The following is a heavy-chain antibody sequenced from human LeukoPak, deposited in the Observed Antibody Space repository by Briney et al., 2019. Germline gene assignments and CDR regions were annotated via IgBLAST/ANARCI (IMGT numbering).Heavy chain of an antibody. Sequence: PSETLSLTCTVSGGSISSSSYYWGWIRQPPGKGLEWIGSIYYSGSTYYNPSLKSRVTISVDTSKNQFSLKLSSVTAADTAVYYCARGGVTMVRGVFDPWGQGTLVTVSS. V-gene: IGHV4-39*07. CDR3: ARGGVTMVRGVFDP. D-gene: IGHD3-10*01. CDR2: IYYSGST. J-gene: IGHJ5*02. CDR1: GGSISSSSYY.